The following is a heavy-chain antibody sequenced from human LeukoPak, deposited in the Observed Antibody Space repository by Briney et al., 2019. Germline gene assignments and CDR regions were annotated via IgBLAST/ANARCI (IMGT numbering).Heavy chain of an antibody. Sequence: GGSLRLSCAASGFTFSSYSMNWVSQAPGKGLEWVSYISSSSSTIYYADSVKGRFTISRDNAKNSLYLQMNSLRAEDTAVYYCARDGLSDYWGQGTLLTVSS. CDR1: GFTFSSYS. CDR3: ARDGLSDY. V-gene: IGHV3-48*04. J-gene: IGHJ4*02. CDR2: ISSSSSTI.